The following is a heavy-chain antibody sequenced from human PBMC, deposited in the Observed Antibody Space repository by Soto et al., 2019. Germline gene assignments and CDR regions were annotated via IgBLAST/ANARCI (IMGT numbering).Heavy chain of an antibody. J-gene: IGHJ4*02. CDR3: ASPPQSYMHTTRLLFDY. Sequence: PGGSLRLSCAASGFTFSTYAMSWVRQAPGKGLEWVSIISASGGVTYYADSVKGRFTISRDSYKNTLFLQMNSLRVEDTAVYYCASPPQSYMHTTRLLFDYWGQGTLVTVSS. CDR2: ISASGGVT. CDR1: GFTFSTYA. D-gene: IGHD1-1*01. V-gene: IGHV3-23*01.